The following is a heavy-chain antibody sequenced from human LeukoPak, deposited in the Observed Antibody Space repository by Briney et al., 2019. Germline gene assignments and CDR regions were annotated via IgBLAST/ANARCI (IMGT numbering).Heavy chain of an antibody. V-gene: IGHV3-74*01. D-gene: IGHD3-22*01. Sequence: QPGGSLRLSCAASGSSFSIYWMHWVRQAPGKGLVWVSRINSDGSSTYYADSVRGRFTVSRDNDKNTLYLQMNSLRAEDTAVYYCARRGYESSGPKYYFDHWGQGILVTVSS. CDR3: ARRGYESSGPKYYFDH. CDR2: INSDGSST. J-gene: IGHJ4*02. CDR1: GSSFSIYW.